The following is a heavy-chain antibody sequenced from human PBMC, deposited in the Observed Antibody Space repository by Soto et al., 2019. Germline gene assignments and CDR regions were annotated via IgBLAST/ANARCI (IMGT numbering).Heavy chain of an antibody. V-gene: IGHV4-28*01. CDR1: GYSITNVNW. CDR3: VSYSVTGSYEVAIDI. D-gene: IGHD1-26*01. CDR2: IFHSGAT. Sequence: SETLSLTCAVSGYSITNVNWWAWIRQPPGKGLEWIGYIFHSGATHYNPSLKSRVTMSVDTSKNQFSLKLGSLTAAETAVYYCVSYSVTGSYEVAIDIWGQGTMVTVSS. J-gene: IGHJ3*02.